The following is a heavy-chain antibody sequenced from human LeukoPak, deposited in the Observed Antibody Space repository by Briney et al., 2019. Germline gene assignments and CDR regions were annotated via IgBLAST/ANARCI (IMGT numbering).Heavy chain of an antibody. Sequence: GGSLRLSCAASGFTFSSNYMSWVRQAPGKGLEWVSVIYSGCSKYCTGCVRGRSTISRNNSKNTLYFQMNSLRAEDKAVYYCARTRFGEFLGAFDIWGQGTMVTVSS. CDR3: ARTRFGEFLGAFDI. D-gene: IGHD3-10*01. CDR2: IYSGCSK. CDR1: GFTFSSNY. V-gene: IGHV3-53*04. J-gene: IGHJ3*02.